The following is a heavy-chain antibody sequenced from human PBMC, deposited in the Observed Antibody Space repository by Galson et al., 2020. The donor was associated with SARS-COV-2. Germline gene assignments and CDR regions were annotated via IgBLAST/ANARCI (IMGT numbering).Heavy chain of an antibody. V-gene: IGHV3-66*01. D-gene: IGHD3-22*01. CDR3: ARSQFFFDTSGYHYGMDV. CDR2: IYSGGTT. Sequence: GGSLRLSCAVSGFIVSSKYISWVRQAPGKGLEWVSLIYSGGTTYYADSVRGRFTISRDNSENAVYLQMNSLSAEDTAVYYCARSQFFFDTSGYHYGMDVWGQGTTVTVS. J-gene: IGHJ6*02. CDR1: GFIVSSKY.